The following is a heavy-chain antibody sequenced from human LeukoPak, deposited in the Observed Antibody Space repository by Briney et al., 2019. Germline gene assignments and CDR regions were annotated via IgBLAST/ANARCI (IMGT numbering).Heavy chain of an antibody. J-gene: IGHJ4*02. CDR1: GFTFSSYS. Sequence: GGSLRLSCAASGFTFSSYSMNWVRQAPGKGLEWVSSISSSSSYIYYADSVKGRFTISRDNAKNSLYLQMNSLRAEDTAVYYCARARMVRGEIQYYFYYRGQGTLVTVSS. CDR2: ISSSSSYI. CDR3: ARARMVRGEIQYYFYY. D-gene: IGHD3-10*01. V-gene: IGHV3-21*01.